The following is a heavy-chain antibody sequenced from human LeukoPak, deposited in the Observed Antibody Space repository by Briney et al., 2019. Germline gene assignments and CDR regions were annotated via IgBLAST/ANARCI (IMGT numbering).Heavy chain of an antibody. D-gene: IGHD3-10*01. V-gene: IGHV3-23*01. Sequence: GGSLRLSCAASGFTFSSYSMSWARQAPGKGLEWVSAISGSGGSTYYADSVKGRFTISRDNSKNTLYLQMNSLRAEDTAVYYCARNPGSGSYYRGYYYYYMDVWGKGTTVTVSS. CDR2: ISGSGGST. J-gene: IGHJ6*03. CDR1: GFTFSSYS. CDR3: ARNPGSGSYYRGYYYYYMDV.